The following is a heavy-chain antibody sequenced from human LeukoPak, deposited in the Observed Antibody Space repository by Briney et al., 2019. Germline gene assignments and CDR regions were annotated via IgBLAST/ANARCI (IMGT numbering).Heavy chain of an antibody. CDR3: ARDLLLITHYYYYYGMDV. D-gene: IGHD1-26*01. CDR1: GGTFSSYA. CDR2: IIPILGIA. J-gene: IGHJ6*02. V-gene: IGHV1-69*04. Sequence: GASVKVSCKASGGTFSSYAISWVRQAPGQGLEWMGRIIPILGIANYAQKFQGGVTITADKSTSTAYMELSSLRSEDTAVYYCARDLLLITHYYYYYGMDVWGQGTTVTVSS.